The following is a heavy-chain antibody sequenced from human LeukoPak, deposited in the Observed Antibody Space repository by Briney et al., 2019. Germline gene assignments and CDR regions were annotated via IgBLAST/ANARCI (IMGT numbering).Heavy chain of an antibody. CDR3: ASGAGYYYKDMDV. CDR1: GFTFSNYE. CDR2: ISSSGNTI. V-gene: IGHV3-48*03. J-gene: IGHJ6*02. D-gene: IGHD3-10*01. Sequence: PGGSLRLSCAASGFTFSNYEMNWVRQAPGKGLEWVSYISSSGNTIYYADSVKGRFTISRDNAKNSLYLQMNSLRAEDTAVYYCASGAGYYYKDMDVWGQGTTVTVSS.